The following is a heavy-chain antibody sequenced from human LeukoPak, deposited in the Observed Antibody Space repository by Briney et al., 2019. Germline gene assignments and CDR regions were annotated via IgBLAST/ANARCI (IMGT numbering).Heavy chain of an antibody. CDR2: ISGSGGST. Sequence: GGSLRLSCAASGFTFSSYAMSWVRQAPGKGLEWVPAISGSGGSTYYADSVKGRFTISRDNSKNTLYLQMNSLRAEDTAVYYCAKVGVVVPAASVEDAFDIWGQGTMVTVSS. D-gene: IGHD2-2*01. CDR3: AKVGVVVPAASVEDAFDI. CDR1: GFTFSSYA. J-gene: IGHJ3*02. V-gene: IGHV3-23*01.